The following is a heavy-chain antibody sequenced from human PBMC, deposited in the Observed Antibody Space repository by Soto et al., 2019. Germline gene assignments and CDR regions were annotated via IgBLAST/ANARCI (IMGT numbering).Heavy chain of an antibody. CDR2: IHHTGST. D-gene: IGHD1-26*01. CDR3: AKSWELRRFFAS. J-gene: IGHJ4*02. Sequence: QVQLQESGPGLVKPSGTLSLTCAVSGASIISENWWTWVRQSPGKGLEWIGEIHHTGSTTYNPSLDSRVIMSVDKSKNHFSLILSSVTAADTALYYCAKSWELRRFFASWGQGTLVTVSS. CDR1: GASIISENW. V-gene: IGHV4-4*02.